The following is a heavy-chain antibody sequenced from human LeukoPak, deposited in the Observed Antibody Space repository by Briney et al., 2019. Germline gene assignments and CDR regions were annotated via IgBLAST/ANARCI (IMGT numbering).Heavy chain of an antibody. Sequence: SETLSLTCAVSGYSISSGYYCGWIRQPPGKGLEWIGSIYHSGSTYYNPSLKSRVSISVDTSKNQFSLKLSSVTAADTAVYYCARRVPAAVAVDYWGQGTLVTVSS. CDR2: IYHSGST. CDR1: GYSISSGYY. V-gene: IGHV4-38-2*01. D-gene: IGHD2-2*01. CDR3: ARRVPAAVAVDY. J-gene: IGHJ4*02.